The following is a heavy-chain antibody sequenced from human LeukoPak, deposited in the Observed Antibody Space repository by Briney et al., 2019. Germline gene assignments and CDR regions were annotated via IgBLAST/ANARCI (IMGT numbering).Heavy chain of an antibody. J-gene: IGHJ5*02. CDR3: ARSAYDFWSGYTAGGYNRFDP. D-gene: IGHD3-3*01. CDR2: IYYSGST. V-gene: IGHV4-59*01. Sequence: SETLSLTCTVSGGSISSYYWSWIRQPPGKGLEWIGYIYYSGSTNYNPSLKSRVTISVDTSKNQFSLKLSSVTAADTAVYYCARSAYDFWSGYTAGGYNRFDPWGQGTLVTVSS. CDR1: GGSISSYY.